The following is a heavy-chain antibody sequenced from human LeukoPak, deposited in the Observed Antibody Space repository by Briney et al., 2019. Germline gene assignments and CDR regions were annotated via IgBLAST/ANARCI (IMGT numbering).Heavy chain of an antibody. CDR3: ARDLYYYGSGNYVPGLPDY. V-gene: IGHV3-48*03. CDR1: GFNFNTYE. D-gene: IGHD3-10*01. Sequence: PGGSLRFSCAASGFNFNTYEMNWVRQAPGKGLEWVSYICGRGSTKYYADSVKGRFTISGDNAENSLYLQMNGLRAEDTAVYYCARDLYYYGSGNYVPGLPDYWGQGTLVTVSS. CDR2: ICGRGSTK. J-gene: IGHJ4*02.